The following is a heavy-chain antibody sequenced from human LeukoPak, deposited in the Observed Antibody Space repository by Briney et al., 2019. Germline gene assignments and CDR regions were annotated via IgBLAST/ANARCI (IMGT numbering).Heavy chain of an antibody. J-gene: IGHJ4*02. CDR3: SPGGYSGYDFDF. V-gene: IGHV3-15*01. Sequence: GGSLRLSCAASGFTFSTYGMHWVRQAPGKGLEWVGRIKSKTDGGTTDYAAHVKGRFTISRDDSKNSLYLQMNSLRTEDTAVYYCSPGGYSGYDFDFWGQGTLVTVSS. D-gene: IGHD5-12*01. CDR2: IKSKTDGGTT. CDR1: GFTFSTYG.